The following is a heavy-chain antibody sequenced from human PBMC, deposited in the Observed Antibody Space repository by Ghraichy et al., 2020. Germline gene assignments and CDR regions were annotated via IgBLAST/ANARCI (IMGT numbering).Heavy chain of an antibody. J-gene: IGHJ6*03. CDR1: GFTVSSNY. V-gene: IGHV3-66*02. CDR2: IYSGGST. Sequence: GGSLRLSCAASGFTVSSNYMSWVRQAPGKGLEWVSVIYSGGSTYYADSVKGRFTISRDNSKNTLYLQMNSLRAEDTAVYYCARDQRIYSGYDDGLYYYYMDVWGKGTTVTVSS. CDR3: ARDQRIYSGYDDGLYYYYMDV. D-gene: IGHD5-12*01.